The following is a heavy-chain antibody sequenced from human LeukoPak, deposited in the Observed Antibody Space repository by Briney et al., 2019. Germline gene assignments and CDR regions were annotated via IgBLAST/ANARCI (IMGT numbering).Heavy chain of an antibody. CDR3: ARHGGVVRGEGRDAFDI. V-gene: IGHV4-59*08. D-gene: IGHD3-10*01. CDR2: IYYSGST. CDR1: GGSISSYY. J-gene: IGHJ3*02. Sequence: SETLSLTCTVSGGSISSYYWCWIRQPPGKGLEWIGYIYYSGSTNYNPSLKSRVTISLDTSKNQFSLKLSSVTAADTAVYYCARHGGVVRGEGRDAFDIWGQGTMVTVSS.